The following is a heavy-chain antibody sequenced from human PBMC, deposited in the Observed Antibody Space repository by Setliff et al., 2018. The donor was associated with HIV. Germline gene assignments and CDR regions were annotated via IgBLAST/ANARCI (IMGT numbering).Heavy chain of an antibody. CDR1: GDSISSGNYY. CDR2: ITNTGAT. V-gene: IGHV4-61*02. Sequence: PSETLSLTCTVSGDSISSGNYYWTWIRQPAGKALEWIGRITNTGATEYNPSLKSRVTMSVDTAKNQLSLKLTAVSAADTAVYYCARDRIEVLADSPHDVFDIWGRGRMGTVS. D-gene: IGHD3-22*01. CDR3: ARDRIEVLADSPHDVFDI. J-gene: IGHJ3*02.